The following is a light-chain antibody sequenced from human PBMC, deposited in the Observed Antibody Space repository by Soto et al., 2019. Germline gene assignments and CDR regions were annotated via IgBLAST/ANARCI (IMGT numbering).Light chain of an antibody. V-gene: IGKV1-5*01. CDR2: DAS. CDR1: QSISNW. J-gene: IGKJ1*01. CDR3: QHYNSYSEA. Sequence: SASVGDRLTITCRASQSISNWLAWYQQRPGKAPKLLIFDASSLESGVPSRFSGSGSGTEFTLTISSLQPDDFATYYCQHYNSYSEAFGQGTKVDIK.